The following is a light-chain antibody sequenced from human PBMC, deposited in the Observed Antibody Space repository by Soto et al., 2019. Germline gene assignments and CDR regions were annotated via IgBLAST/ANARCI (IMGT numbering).Light chain of an antibody. Sequence: QSALTQPPSASGSPGQSVTISCTGTSSDVGGYNYVSWYQQHPGKAPKLMIYEVSKRPSGVPDRFSGSKSGNTASLTVYGLQAEDEGDYYCNSYLGSNNFHVVFGGRTKLTVL. CDR3: NSYLGSNNFHVV. V-gene: IGLV2-8*01. CDR2: EVS. J-gene: IGLJ2*01. CDR1: SSDVGGYNY.